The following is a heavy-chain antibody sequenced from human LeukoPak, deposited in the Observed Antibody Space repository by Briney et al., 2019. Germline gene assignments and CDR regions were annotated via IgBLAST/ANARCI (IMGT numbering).Heavy chain of an antibody. CDR1: GFTVSSNY. CDR3: AKDTSGYGSGSDYFDY. J-gene: IGHJ4*02. D-gene: IGHD3-10*01. Sequence: GGSLRLSCAASGFTVSSNYMSWVRQAPGKGLEWVSVIYSGGSTYYADSVKGRFTISRDNSKNTLYLQMNSLRAEDTAVYYCAKDTSGYGSGSDYFDYWGQGTLVTVSS. V-gene: IGHV3-66*01. CDR2: IYSGGST.